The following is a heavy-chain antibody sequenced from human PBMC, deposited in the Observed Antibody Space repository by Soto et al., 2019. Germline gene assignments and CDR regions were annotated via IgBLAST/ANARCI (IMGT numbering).Heavy chain of an antibody. CDR2: IRSKANSYAT. CDR1: GFTFSGSA. V-gene: IGHV3-73*01. CDR3: YSYYDSSGYSSRFDY. Sequence: LRLSCAASGFTFSGSAMHWVRQASGKGLEWVGRIRSKANSYATAYAASVKGRFTISRDDSKNTAYLQMNSLKTEDTAVYYCYSYYDSSGYSSRFDYWGQGTLVTVSS. J-gene: IGHJ4*02. D-gene: IGHD3-22*01.